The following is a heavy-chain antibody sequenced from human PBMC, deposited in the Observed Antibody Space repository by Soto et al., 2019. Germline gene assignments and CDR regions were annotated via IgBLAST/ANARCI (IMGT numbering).Heavy chain of an antibody. CDR3: ARGTKQLVGY. CDR1: GFTFSSYG. J-gene: IGHJ4*02. Sequence: QVQLVESGGGVVQPGRSLRLSCAASGFTFSSYGMHWVRQAPGKGLEWVAVIWYDGSNKYYADSVKGRFTISRDNSKNRLYLQMNSLRAEDTAVYYCARGTKQLVGYWGQGTLVTVSS. V-gene: IGHV3-33*01. D-gene: IGHD6-6*01. CDR2: IWYDGSNK.